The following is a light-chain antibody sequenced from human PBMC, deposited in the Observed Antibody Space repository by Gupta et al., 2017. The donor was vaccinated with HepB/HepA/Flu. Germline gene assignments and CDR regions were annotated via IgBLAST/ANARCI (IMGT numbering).Light chain of an antibody. Sequence: DIVLTQSPATLSVSPGERATLSCRASQSVSSNLAWYQQKPGQAPRLLIYGASTRATGIPARFSGSESGTEFTLTISSLQSEDFAVYYCQQYNNWLTWTFGQGTKVEIK. CDR2: GAS. V-gene: IGKV3-15*01. J-gene: IGKJ1*01. CDR3: QQYNNWLTWT. CDR1: QSVSSN.